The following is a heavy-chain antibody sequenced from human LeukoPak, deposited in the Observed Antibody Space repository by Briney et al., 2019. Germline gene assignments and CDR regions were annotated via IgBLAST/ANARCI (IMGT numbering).Heavy chain of an antibody. Sequence: SVKVSCKASGGTFSSYAISWVRQAPGQGLEWMGGIIPIFGAANYAQKFQGRVTITTDESTSTAYMELSSLRSEDTAVYYCASPYDSSGYHFDYWGQGTLVTVSS. J-gene: IGHJ4*02. CDR2: IIPIFGAA. CDR3: ASPYDSSGYHFDY. D-gene: IGHD3-22*01. V-gene: IGHV1-69*05. CDR1: GGTFSSYA.